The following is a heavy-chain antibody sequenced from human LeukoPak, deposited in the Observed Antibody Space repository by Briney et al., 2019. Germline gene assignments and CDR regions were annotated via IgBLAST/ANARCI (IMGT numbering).Heavy chain of an antibody. V-gene: IGHV3-9*01. D-gene: IGHD2-15*01. CDR3: AKDVEAVDYYYMDV. CDR1: GFTFDNYA. CDR2: VSRNSGSI. J-gene: IGHJ6*03. Sequence: GGSLRLSCAASGFTFDNYAIHWGRHAPAKGLEWVSGVSRNSGSIGYEDSVKGRFTISRDNAKNSLYLQMNSLRAEDTALYYWAKDVEAVDYYYMDVWGKGTTVTVSS.